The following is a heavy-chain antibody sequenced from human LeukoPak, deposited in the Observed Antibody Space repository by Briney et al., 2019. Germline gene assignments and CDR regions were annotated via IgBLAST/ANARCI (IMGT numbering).Heavy chain of an antibody. CDR2: IKSRTDGGIR. CDR3: ATRIVSTGDY. D-gene: IGHD5/OR15-5a*01. J-gene: IGHJ4*02. Sequence: GGSLRLSCAASGFTFSNVWMIWVRQAPGKGLEWIGNIKSRTDGGIRAYAASVKGRLIISRNDSKSTVDLQMNSLKTEDTAVYFCATRIVSTGDYWGQGTLVTVSS. V-gene: IGHV3-15*01. CDR1: GFTFSNVW.